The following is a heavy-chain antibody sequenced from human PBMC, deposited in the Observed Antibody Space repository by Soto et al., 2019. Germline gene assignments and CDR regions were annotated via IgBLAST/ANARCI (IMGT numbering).Heavy chain of an antibody. V-gene: IGHV6-1*01. D-gene: IGHD3-3*01. CDR2: TYYRSKWYN. Sequence: SQTLSLTCAISGDSVSSNSAAWNWTRQSPSRGLEWLGRTYYRSKWYNDYAVSVKSRITINPATSKNQFSLQLNSVTPEDTAVYYCARDLARGLRFLEWLPNWFDPWGQGTLVTVS. J-gene: IGHJ5*02. CDR1: GDSVSSNSAA. CDR3: ARDLARGLRFLEWLPNWFDP.